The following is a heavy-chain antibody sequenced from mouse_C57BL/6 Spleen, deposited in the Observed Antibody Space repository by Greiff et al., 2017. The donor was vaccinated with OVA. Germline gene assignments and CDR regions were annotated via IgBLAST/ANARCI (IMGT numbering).Heavy chain of an antibody. CDR2: IDPSDSYT. CDR1: GYTFTSYW. J-gene: IGHJ1*03. D-gene: IGHD1-2*01. CDR3: ARGITTAWYFDV. Sequence: QVQLQQPGAELVMPGASVKLSCKASGYTFTSYWMHWVKQRPGQGLEWIGEIDPSDSYTNYNQKFKGKSTLTVDKSSSTAYMQLSSLTSEDSAVYYYARGITTAWYFDVWGTGTTVTVSS. V-gene: IGHV1-69*01.